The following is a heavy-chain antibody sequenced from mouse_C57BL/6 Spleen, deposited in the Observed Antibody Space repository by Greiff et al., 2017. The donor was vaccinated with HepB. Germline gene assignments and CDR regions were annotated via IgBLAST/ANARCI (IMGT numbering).Heavy chain of an antibody. Sequence: QVQLQQPGAELVMPGASVKLSCKASGYTFTSYWMHWVKQRPGQGLEWIGEIDPSDSYTNYNQKFKGKSTLTVDKSSSTAYMQLSSLTSEDSAVYDCARGGYGDYWGQGTTLTVSS. V-gene: IGHV1-69*01. CDR1: GYTFTSYW. D-gene: IGHD1-2*01. J-gene: IGHJ2*01. CDR2: IDPSDSYT. CDR3: ARGGYGDY.